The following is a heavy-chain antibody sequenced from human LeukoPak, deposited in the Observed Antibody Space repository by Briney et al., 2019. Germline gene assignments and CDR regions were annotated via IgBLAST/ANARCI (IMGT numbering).Heavy chain of an antibody. CDR1: GFSFGGSW. CDR3: ARVPMIAARPRYFQH. J-gene: IGHJ1*01. V-gene: IGHV3-7*01. Sequence: PGGSLRLSCAASGFSFGGSWMSWLCQAPGKGLEWVANIEQDEREIFYADSVKGRFTIFRDNAKNSLYLQMNSLRVEDTAVYYCARVPMIAARPRYFQHWGQGTLVTVSS. CDR2: IEQDEREI. D-gene: IGHD6-6*01.